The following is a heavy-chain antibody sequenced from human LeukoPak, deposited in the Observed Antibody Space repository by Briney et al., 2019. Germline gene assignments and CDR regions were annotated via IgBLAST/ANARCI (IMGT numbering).Heavy chain of an antibody. D-gene: IGHD3-10*01. CDR2: IYHSGST. Sequence: SETLSLTCAVSGGSISSGGYSWSWIRQPPGKGLEWIGYIYHSGSTYYNPSLKSRVTISEDRSKNQFSLKLSSVAAADTAVYYCARKDEGVDYWGQGTLVTVSS. V-gene: IGHV4-30-2*01. J-gene: IGHJ4*02. CDR1: GGSISSGGYS. CDR3: ARKDEGVDY.